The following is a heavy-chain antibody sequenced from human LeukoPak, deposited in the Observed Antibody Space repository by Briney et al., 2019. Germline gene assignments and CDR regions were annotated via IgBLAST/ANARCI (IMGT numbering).Heavy chain of an antibody. CDR1: GASITSYY. J-gene: IGHJ5*02. CDR3: ARGLGVPAARTNRNWYDP. Sequence: SETLSLTCSVSGASITSYYWSWIRQSAGKGLEWIGRLSSSGSSIHNPSLKSRLTMSVDTSKNQFSLKLSSVTAADTAVYYCARGLGVPAARTNRNWYDPWGQGTLVTVSS. CDR2: LSSSGSS. V-gene: IGHV4-4*07. D-gene: IGHD2-2*01.